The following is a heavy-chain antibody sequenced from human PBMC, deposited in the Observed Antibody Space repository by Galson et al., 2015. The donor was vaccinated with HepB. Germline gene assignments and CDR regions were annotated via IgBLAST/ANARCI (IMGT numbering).Heavy chain of an antibody. CDR1: EFTFDDYA. Sequence: SLRLSCAASEFTFDDYAMHWVRQAPGKGLEWVSGISWNSGGMGYADSVKSRFTISRDNAKNSLYLQLNSLRAEDTALYFCAKVGWVFGSGRPLYYFDYWGQGTLVTVSS. CDR2: ISWNSGGM. D-gene: IGHD3-10*01. CDR3: AKVGWVFGSGRPLYYFDY. V-gene: IGHV3-9*01. J-gene: IGHJ4*02.